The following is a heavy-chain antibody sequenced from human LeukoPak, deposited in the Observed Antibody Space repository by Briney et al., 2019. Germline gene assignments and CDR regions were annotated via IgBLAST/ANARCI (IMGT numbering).Heavy chain of an antibody. Sequence: GGSLRLSCAASGFTFSSYAMHWVRQAPGKGLEWVAVISYDGSNKYYADSVKGRFTISRDNAQKSLYLEMNSLRAEDTAVYYCARAVTSTEGYWGQGTLVTVSS. CDR3: ARAVTSTEGY. V-gene: IGHV3-30-3*01. CDR2: ISYDGSNK. CDR1: GFTFSSYA. J-gene: IGHJ4*02.